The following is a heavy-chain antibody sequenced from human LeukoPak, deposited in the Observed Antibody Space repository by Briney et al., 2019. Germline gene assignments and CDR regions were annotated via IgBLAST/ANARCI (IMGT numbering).Heavy chain of an antibody. CDR3: ARDFSGYDTYYYYGMDV. V-gene: IGHV3-21*01. CDR1: GFTFSSYS. Sequence: GGSLRLSCAASGFTFSSYSMNWVRQAPGKGLEWVSSISSSSSYIYYADSVKCRFTISRDNTKNSLYLQMNSLRAEDTAVYYCARDFSGYDTYYYYGMDVWGQGTTVTVSS. D-gene: IGHD5-12*01. CDR2: ISSSSSYI. J-gene: IGHJ6*02.